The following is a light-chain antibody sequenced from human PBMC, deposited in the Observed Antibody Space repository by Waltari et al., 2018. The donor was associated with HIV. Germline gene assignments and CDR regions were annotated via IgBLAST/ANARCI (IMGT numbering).Light chain of an antibody. V-gene: IGLV3-21*04. CDR1: NTGRKS. CDR3: QVWDRGSDHYV. Sequence: SYVLTQPPSVSVAPGKTARISCEGDNTGRKSVHWYQQKPGPAPVVVRYYDSDRPSGIPERFSGSKSGNTATLTISRVEAGDEADYYCQVWDRGSDHYVFGTGTKVTVV. J-gene: IGLJ1*01. CDR2: YDS.